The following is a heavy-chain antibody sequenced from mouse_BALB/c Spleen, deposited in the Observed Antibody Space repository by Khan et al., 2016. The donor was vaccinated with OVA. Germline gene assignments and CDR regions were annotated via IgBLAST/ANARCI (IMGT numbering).Heavy chain of an antibody. J-gene: IGHJ3*01. D-gene: IGHD1-1*01. Sequence: VQLKQSGPELVKPGASVKMSCKASGYTFSSYVMHWVKQKPGQGLEWIGYISPNSDGSKYNEKFRGKATLTSDKSSSTAYMKLSSLTSEDSAVXYCLRYLYYYDGADEGFAYWGQGTLVTVSA. CDR2: ISPNSDGS. CDR3: LRYLYYYDGADEGFAY. V-gene: IGHV1S136*01. CDR1: GYTFSSYV.